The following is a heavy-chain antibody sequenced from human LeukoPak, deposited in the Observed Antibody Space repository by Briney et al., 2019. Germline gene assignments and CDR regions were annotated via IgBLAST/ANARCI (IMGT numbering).Heavy chain of an antibody. Sequence: PSETLSLTCAVYGGSFSGYYWSWIRQPPGKGLEWIGEINHSGSTNYNPSLKGRVTISVDTSKNQFSLKLSSVTAADTAVYYCARGPEHKRGYSGYVWIDPWGQGTLVTVSS. CDR1: GGSFSGYY. J-gene: IGHJ5*02. V-gene: IGHV4-34*01. CDR3: ARGPEHKRGYSGYVWIDP. CDR2: INHSGST. D-gene: IGHD5-12*01.